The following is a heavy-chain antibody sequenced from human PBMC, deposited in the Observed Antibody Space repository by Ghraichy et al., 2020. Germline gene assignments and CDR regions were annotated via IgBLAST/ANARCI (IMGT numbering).Heavy chain of an antibody. CDR1: DGSFSRYY. CDR3: ARGPFHCSGGSCYSGVFDY. D-gene: IGHD2-15*01. CDR2: NNHSGHT. V-gene: IGHV4-34*01. Sequence: SQTLSLTCAVYDGSFSRYYSSWLRQPPVKDLDRIWANNHSGHTNYNPSLNSRITISVAPSKNQFSLTLTSVTAADTAVYYCARGPFHCSGGSCYSGVFDYWGQGTLVTVSS. J-gene: IGHJ4*02.